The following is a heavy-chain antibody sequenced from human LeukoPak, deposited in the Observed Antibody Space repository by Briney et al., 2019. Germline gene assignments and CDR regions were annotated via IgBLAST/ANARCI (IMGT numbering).Heavy chain of an antibody. J-gene: IGHJ3*02. CDR2: ICIGISYI. V-gene: IGHV3-21*05. D-gene: IGHD6-13*01. CDR3: ARGIAAAGTLI. CDR1: VFTFSSYS. Sequence: PGGALRLSCAASVFTFSSYSMNSVRPAPGKGVEWVSYICIGISYIYYAHSVKGRFTIYRDNAKNTLYLQMNSPRAEDTAVYYCARGIAAAGTLIWGQGTMVTVSS.